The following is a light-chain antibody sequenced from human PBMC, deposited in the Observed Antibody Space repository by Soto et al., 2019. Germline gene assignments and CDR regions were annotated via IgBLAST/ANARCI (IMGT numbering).Light chain of an antibody. J-gene: IGKJ5*01. V-gene: IGKV3-15*01. CDR1: ENIGSD. CDR2: GIS. CDR3: QQYSKWPIT. Sequence: QSPDTLAVTTWERAALSCVASENIGSDYLAWYQHKPGQPPSLLIYGISTRATGIPARFSGSGSGTEFSLTISSLQSEDFAVYYCQQYSKWPITFGQLTLLEIK.